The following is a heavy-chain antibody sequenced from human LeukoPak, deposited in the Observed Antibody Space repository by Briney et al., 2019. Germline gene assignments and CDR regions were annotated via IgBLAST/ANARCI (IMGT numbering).Heavy chain of an antibody. Sequence: ASVKVSCKASGYTFTGYYMHWVRQAPGQGLEWMGWINPNSGGTNYAQKFQGRVTMTRDTSISTAYMELSRLRSDDTAVYYCARDQYYYDSSGYLIWGQGTMVTASS. CDR2: INPNSGGT. V-gene: IGHV1-2*02. J-gene: IGHJ3*02. CDR3: ARDQYYYDSSGYLI. CDR1: GYTFTGYY. D-gene: IGHD3-22*01.